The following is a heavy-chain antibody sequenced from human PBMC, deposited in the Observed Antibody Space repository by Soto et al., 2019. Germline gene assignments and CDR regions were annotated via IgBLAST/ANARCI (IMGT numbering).Heavy chain of an antibody. CDR3: ARDLTVVAARSYYYYGMDV. CDR1: GYTFTSYY. D-gene: IGHD2-15*01. CDR2: INPGGGST. V-gene: IGHV1-46*01. J-gene: IGHJ6*02. Sequence: QVQLVQSGAEVKKPGASVKVSCKASGYTFTSYYMHWVRQAPGQGLEWMGIINPGGGSTSYAQKFQGRVTMTRDTSTSTVYMELSSLRSEDTAVYYCARDLTVVAARSYYYYGMDVWGQGTTVTVSS.